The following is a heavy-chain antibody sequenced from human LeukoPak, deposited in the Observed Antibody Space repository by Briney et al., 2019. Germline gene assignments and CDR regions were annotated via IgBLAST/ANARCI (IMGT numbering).Heavy chain of an antibody. CDR2: INHSGST. V-gene: IGHV4-34*01. D-gene: IGHD3-9*01. J-gene: IGHJ4*02. Sequence: KPSETLSLTCAVYGGSFSGYYWSWIRQPPGKGLEWIGEINHSGSTNYNPSLKSRVTISVDTSKNQFSLKLSSVTAADTAVYYCARSKEVLRYFDWLSTYYFDYWGQGTLVTVSS. CDR1: GGSFSGYY. CDR3: ARSKEVLRYFDWLSTYYFDY.